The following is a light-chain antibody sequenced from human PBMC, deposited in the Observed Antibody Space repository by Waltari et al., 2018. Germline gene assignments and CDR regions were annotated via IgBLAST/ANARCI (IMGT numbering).Light chain of an antibody. Sequence: QSALTQPRPVSGSPGQSVTIPCTGTSSDVGDYNYVSWYQQHPDKAPKLMIYDVTKRPSGVPDRFSGSKSGNTASLTISGLQAEDEADYYCCSYAGSYSFVFGGGTKLTVL. J-gene: IGLJ2*01. CDR1: SSDVGDYNY. CDR3: CSYAGSYSFV. V-gene: IGLV2-11*01. CDR2: DVT.